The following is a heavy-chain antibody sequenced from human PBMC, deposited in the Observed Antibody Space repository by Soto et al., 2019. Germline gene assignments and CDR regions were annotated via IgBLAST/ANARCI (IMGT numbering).Heavy chain of an antibody. CDR3: ASEGNSYARYYYGMDV. CDR1: GFTFSSYW. J-gene: IGHJ6*02. CDR2: IKQDGSEK. Sequence: GGSLRLSCAASGFTFSSYWMSWVRQAPGKGLEWVANIKQDGSEKYYVDSVKGRFTISRDNAKNSLYLQMNSLRAEDTAVYYCASEGNSYARYYYGMDVWGQGXTVTVYS. D-gene: IGHD5-18*01. V-gene: IGHV3-7*01.